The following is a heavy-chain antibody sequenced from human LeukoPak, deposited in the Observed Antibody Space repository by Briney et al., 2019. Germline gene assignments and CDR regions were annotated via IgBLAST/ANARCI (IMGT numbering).Heavy chain of an antibody. D-gene: IGHD4-17*01. CDR3: AKYYGDDPDYYYYMDV. CDR2: ISGSGGST. CDR1: GFTFSSYG. V-gene: IGHV3-23*01. J-gene: IGHJ6*03. Sequence: PGGSLRLSCAASGFTFSSYGMNWVRQTPGKGLEWVSGISGSGGSTYYADSVKGRFTISRDNSKNTLYLQMNSLRAEDTAVYYCAKYYGDDPDYYYYMDVWGKGTTVTISS.